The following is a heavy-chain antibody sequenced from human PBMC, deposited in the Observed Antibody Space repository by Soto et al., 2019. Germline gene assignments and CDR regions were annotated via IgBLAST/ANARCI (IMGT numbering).Heavy chain of an antibody. CDR1: GYSISSSNW. D-gene: IGHD4-17*01. CDR3: ARASTTVTTLDY. Sequence: SETLSLTCAVSGYSISSSNWWGWIRQPPGKGLEWIGYIYHSGSTYYNPSLKSRVTISVDRSKNQFSLKLSSVTAADTAVYYCARASTTVTTLDYWGQGTLVTV. V-gene: IGHV4-28*01. CDR2: IYHSGST. J-gene: IGHJ4*02.